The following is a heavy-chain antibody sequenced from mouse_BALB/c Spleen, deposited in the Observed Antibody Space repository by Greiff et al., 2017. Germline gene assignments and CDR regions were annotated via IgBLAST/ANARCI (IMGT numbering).Heavy chain of an antibody. J-gene: IGHJ4*01. CDR3: AIYDGYYGGDY. D-gene: IGHD2-3*01. CDR1: GYSITSDYA. V-gene: IGHV3-2*02. Sequence: EVQGVESGPGLVKPSQSLSLTCTVTGYSITSDYAWNWIRQFPGNKLEWMGYISYSGSTSYNPSLKSRISITRDTSKNQFFLQLNSVTTEDTATYYCAIYDGYYGGDYWGQGTSVTVSS. CDR2: ISYSGST.